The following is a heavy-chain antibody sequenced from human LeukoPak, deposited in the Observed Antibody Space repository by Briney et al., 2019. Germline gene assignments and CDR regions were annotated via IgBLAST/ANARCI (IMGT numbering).Heavy chain of an antibody. J-gene: IGHJ5*01. D-gene: IGHD3-22*01. CDR1: GENFIPNW. CDR3: ARSTHYGDTGYYFFDS. V-gene: IGHV5-51*01. CDR2: IFPRDSDT. Sequence: GESLKISCKISGENFIPNWIGWVRQLPGKGLEWTGIIFPRDSDTRYSPSFQGQVTISAEQSISTVFLQWSSLKASDTAMYYCARSTHYGDTGYYFFDSWGQGTLVTVSS.